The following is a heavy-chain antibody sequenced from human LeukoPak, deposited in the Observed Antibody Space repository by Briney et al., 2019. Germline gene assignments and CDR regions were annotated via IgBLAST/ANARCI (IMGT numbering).Heavy chain of an antibody. V-gene: IGHV4-39*01. D-gene: IGHD3-16*01. CDR3: ARHERYDYVWGSSYYFDY. J-gene: IGHJ4*02. Sequence: SETLSLTCTVSGGSISSSSYYWGWIRQPPGTGLEWIGSIYYSGSTYYNPSLKSRVTISVDTSKNQFSLKLSSVTAADTAVYYCARHERYDYVWGSSYYFDYWGQGTLVTVSS. CDR2: IYYSGST. CDR1: GGSISSSSYY.